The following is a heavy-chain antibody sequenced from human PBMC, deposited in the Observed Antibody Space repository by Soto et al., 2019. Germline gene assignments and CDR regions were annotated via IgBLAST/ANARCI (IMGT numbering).Heavy chain of an antibody. V-gene: IGHV4-39*01. D-gene: IGHD3-10*01. CDR1: GGSISSSSYY. Sequence: SETLSLTCTVSGGSISSSSYYWGWIRQPPGKGLEWIGSIYYSGSTYYNPSLKSRVTISVDTSKNQFSLKLSSVTAADTAVYYCARRPFGGGAFDIWGQGTMVTVSS. CDR2: IYYSGST. CDR3: ARRPFGGGAFDI. J-gene: IGHJ3*02.